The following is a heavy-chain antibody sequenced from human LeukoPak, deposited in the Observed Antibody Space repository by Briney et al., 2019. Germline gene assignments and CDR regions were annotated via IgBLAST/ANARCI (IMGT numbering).Heavy chain of an antibody. D-gene: IGHD3-22*01. V-gene: IGHV1-2*02. J-gene: IGHJ1*01. CDR2: INPNSGGT. Sequence: ASVKVSCKASGYTFTGYYMDWVRQAPGQGLEWMGWINPNSGGTNYAQKFQGRVTMTRDTSISTAYMVLSRLRSDDTAVYYCARGIYDSSDFEYFQHWGQGTLVTVSS. CDR3: ARGIYDSSDFEYFQH. CDR1: GYTFTGYY.